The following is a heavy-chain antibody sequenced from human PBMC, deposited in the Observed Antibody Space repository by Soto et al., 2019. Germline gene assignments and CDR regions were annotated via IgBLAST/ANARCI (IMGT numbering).Heavy chain of an antibody. CDR3: AKDLKGDIVVVPAVKDPYYCYYMDV. CDR1: GFTFDDYA. CDR2: ISWNSGSI. J-gene: IGHJ6*03. Sequence: EVQLVESGGGLVQPGRSLRLSCAASGFTFDDYAMHWVRQAPGKGLEWVSGISWNSGSIGYADSVKGRFTISRDNAKNSLYLQMNSLRAEDTALYYCAKDLKGDIVVVPAVKDPYYCYYMDVWGKGTTVTVSS. V-gene: IGHV3-9*01. D-gene: IGHD2-2*01.